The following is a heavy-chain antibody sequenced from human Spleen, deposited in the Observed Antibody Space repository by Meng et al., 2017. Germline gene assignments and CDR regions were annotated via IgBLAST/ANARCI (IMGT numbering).Heavy chain of an antibody. CDR2: INRSGST. CDR1: GGSFRDHY. Sequence: HVQREQGGAGPLKPPEHLSLSCAVYGGSFRDHYWSWIRQPPGKGLGWVGGINRSGSTTYNASLKSRVPISVDTSKNQFSLKLSSVTAADTAVYYCASQSLQPFTIFWGQGTLVTVSS. V-gene: IGHV4-34*01. D-gene: IGHD3-3*01. CDR3: ASQSLQPFTIF. J-gene: IGHJ4*02.